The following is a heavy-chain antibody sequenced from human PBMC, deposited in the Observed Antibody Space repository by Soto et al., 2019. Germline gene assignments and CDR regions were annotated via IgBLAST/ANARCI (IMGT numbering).Heavy chain of an antibody. V-gene: IGHV2-70*12. D-gene: IGHD1-1*01. J-gene: IGHJ6*02. CDR1: GCSLSTSGMC. CDR2: IDWDDDE. Sequence: SGPTLVNPTQTLTLTCTFSGCSLSTSGMCVSWIRQPPGKALEWLARIDWDDDEYYSPSLKSRLTITKDTSKNQVVLTMTNMDPVDTATYYCAHTFIKGWNDDYYYYGMEVWGQGTTVTVSS. CDR3: AHTFIKGWNDDYYYYGMEV.